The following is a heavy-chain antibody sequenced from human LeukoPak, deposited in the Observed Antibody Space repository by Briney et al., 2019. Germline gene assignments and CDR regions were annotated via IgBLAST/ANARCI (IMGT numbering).Heavy chain of an antibody. CDR2: IRSKANSYAT. Sequence: GGSLRLSCAASGFTFSGSAMHWVRQASGKGLEWVGRIRSKANSYATAYAASVKGRFTISRDDSKNTAYLQMNSLRAEDKAVYYCAKDGDDCGTTSCYCDYWGQGTLVTVSS. J-gene: IGHJ4*02. CDR1: GFTFSGSA. V-gene: IGHV3-73*01. D-gene: IGHD2-2*01. CDR3: AKDGDDCGTTSCYCDY.